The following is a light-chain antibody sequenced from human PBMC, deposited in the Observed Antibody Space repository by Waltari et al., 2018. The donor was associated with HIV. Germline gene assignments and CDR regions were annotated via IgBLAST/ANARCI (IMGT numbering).Light chain of an antibody. Sequence: EVVLTQSPGTLSLSPGERATLSCRASQSLISDYLAWYQQKPGQAPSLLVYSAYNRAAGVPDRFEGGGFGTEFTLTITRLEPEDSAVYYCQHSFGTFGQGTKVEI. J-gene: IGKJ1*01. V-gene: IGKV3-20*01. CDR3: QHSFGT. CDR1: QSLISDY. CDR2: SAY.